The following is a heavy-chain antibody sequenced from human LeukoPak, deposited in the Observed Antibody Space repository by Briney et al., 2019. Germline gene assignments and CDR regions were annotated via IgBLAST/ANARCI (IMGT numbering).Heavy chain of an antibody. CDR1: GGSISSGGYY. V-gene: IGHV4-31*03. CDR3: ARSHDHLWGNYPDY. CDR2: IYYSGNT. D-gene: IGHD3-16*02. J-gene: IGHJ4*02. Sequence: SETLSLTCTVSGGSISSGGYYWSWIRQHPGKGLEWIGYIYYSGNTYYNPSLKSRVTISVDTSKNQFFLKLSSVTAADTAVYYCARSHDHLWGNYPDYWGQGTLVTVSS.